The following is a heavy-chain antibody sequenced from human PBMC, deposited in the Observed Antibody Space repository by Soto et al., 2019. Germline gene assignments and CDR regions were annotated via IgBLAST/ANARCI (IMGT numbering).Heavy chain of an antibody. J-gene: IGHJ4*02. CDR1: GLPVSISY. CDR2: IYSAGST. D-gene: IGHD6-13*01. Sequence: GGSLRLSCAASGLPVSISYMSWVRQSPGKGLQWVSVIYSAGSTYYANSVKGRFTISRDISTNMVYLQMSSLTDEDTAVYYCARAREPEYSSYIFFDIWGQGALVTVSS. V-gene: IGHV3-53*01. CDR3: ARAREPEYSSYIFFDI.